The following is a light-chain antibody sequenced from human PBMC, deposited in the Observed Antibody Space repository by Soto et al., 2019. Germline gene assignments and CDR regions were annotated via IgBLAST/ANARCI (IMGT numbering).Light chain of an antibody. CDR3: LSFDSSLSVV. V-gene: IGLV1-40*01. Sequence: QLVLTQPPSVSGAPGQRVTISCTGSSSNIGAGYDVHWYQQLPGRAPKLLIYGNTNRPSGVPDRFSSSKSGTSASLAITGLQAEDEADYYCLSFDSSLSVVFGGGTKLTVL. J-gene: IGLJ2*01. CDR1: SSNIGAGYD. CDR2: GNT.